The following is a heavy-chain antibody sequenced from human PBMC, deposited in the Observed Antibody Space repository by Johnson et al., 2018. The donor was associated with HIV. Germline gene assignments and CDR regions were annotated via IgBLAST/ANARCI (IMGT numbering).Heavy chain of an antibody. Sequence: QVLLVESGGGVVQPGGSLRLSCAASGFTFSSYGMHWVRQAPGKGLEWVAVIWYDGSNKYYADSVKGRFTISRDNSKNTLYLQMNSLRAEDTAVYYCAKFPGVIGSMGHPKAALDAFDIWGQGTMVTVST. J-gene: IGHJ3*02. CDR2: IWYDGSNK. V-gene: IGHV3-33*06. D-gene: IGHD4-23*01. CDR3: AKFPGVIGSMGHPKAALDAFDI. CDR1: GFTFSSYG.